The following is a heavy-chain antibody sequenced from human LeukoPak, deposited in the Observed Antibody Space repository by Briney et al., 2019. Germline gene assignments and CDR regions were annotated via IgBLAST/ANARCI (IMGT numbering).Heavy chain of an antibody. J-gene: IGHJ4*02. V-gene: IGHV3-21*01. Sequence: GGSLRLSCAASGFTFSSYSMNWVRQAPGKGLEWVSSISSSSSYIYYADSVKGRFTISRDTATNTLYLEMNSLRAEDTAVYYCSRDFVGAEDYWGQGTLVTVSS. D-gene: IGHD3-16*01. CDR1: GFTFSSYS. CDR2: ISSSSSYI. CDR3: SRDFVGAEDY.